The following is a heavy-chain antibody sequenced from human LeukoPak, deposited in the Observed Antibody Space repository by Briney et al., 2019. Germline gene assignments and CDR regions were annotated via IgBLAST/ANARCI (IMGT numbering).Heavy chain of an antibody. V-gene: IGHV1-46*01. CDR3: ARASSGWYEEDYFDY. J-gene: IGHJ4*02. Sequence: GASVKVSCKASGYTFTSYYMHWVRQAPGQGLEWMGIINPSGGSTSYAQKFQGRVTMTKDTSTSTVYMELSSLRSEDTAVYYCARASSGWYEEDYFDYWGQGTLVTVSS. CDR1: GYTFTSYY. D-gene: IGHD6-19*01. CDR2: INPSGGST.